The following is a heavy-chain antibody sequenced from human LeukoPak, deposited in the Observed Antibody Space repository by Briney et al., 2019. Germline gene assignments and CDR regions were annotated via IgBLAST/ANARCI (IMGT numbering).Heavy chain of an antibody. CDR1: GFTFSSYS. Sequence: GGSLRLSCAASGFTFSSYSINWVRQAPGKGLEWVSAITGSGAYTDYADSVKGRFTISRDNSKNTIYLQMNSLRAEDTAVYYCAKRSSTSSGYFDLWGRGTLVTVSS. J-gene: IGHJ4*02. D-gene: IGHD3-22*01. V-gene: IGHV3-23*01. CDR2: ITGSGAYT. CDR3: AKRSSTSSGYFDL.